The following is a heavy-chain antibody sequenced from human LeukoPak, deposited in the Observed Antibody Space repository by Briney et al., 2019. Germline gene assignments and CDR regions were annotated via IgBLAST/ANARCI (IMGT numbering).Heavy chain of an antibody. CDR2: MNPNSGNT. Sequence: ASVKVSCKASGYTFTSYDINWVRQATGQGLEWVGWMNPNSGNTAYAQKFQGRVTMTRNTSISTAYMELRSMRSEDTAVYYCVRVYSSGCDWGEGTLVTVSS. CDR3: VRVYSSGCD. CDR1: GYTFTSYD. J-gene: IGHJ4*02. V-gene: IGHV1-8*01. D-gene: IGHD6-19*01.